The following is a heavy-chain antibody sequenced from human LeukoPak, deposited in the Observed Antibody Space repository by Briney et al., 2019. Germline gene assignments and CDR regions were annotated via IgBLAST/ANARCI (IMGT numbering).Heavy chain of an antibody. CDR2: IRLDGSNT. Sequence: GGSLRLSCAASGFAFSTYGMHWVRQAPGKGLEWVAFIRLDGSNTKYADSVKGRFTISRDNSKNTLYLQMNSLRIEDTAVYYCAKDGYNYSYYYYYMDVWGKGTTVTVSS. CDR1: GFAFSTYG. V-gene: IGHV3-30*02. J-gene: IGHJ6*03. CDR3: AKDGYNYSYYYYYMDV. D-gene: IGHD5-24*01.